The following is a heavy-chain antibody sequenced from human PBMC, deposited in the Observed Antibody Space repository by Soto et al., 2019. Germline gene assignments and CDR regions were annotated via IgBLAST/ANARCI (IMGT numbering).Heavy chain of an antibody. D-gene: IGHD3-16*01. CDR3: ARERGGSPGWFDP. CDR2: IWYDGSNT. V-gene: IGHV3-33*01. Sequence: QVQLVESGGGVVQPGKSLRLSCAASGFTFSRHGMYWVRQAPGKGLEWVAAIWYDGSNTYYADSVKGRFTISRDNSKNTLYPQMNSLRAEDTAVYYCARERGGSPGWFDPWGQGTLVTASS. J-gene: IGHJ5*02. CDR1: GFTFSRHG.